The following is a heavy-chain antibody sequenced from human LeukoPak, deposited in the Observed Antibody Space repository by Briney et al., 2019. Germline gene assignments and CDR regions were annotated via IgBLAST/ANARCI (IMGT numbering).Heavy chain of an antibody. Sequence: PSETLSLTCSVSGGSISSYYWSWIRQPPGKGLEWIGYVHHSGSTKNNPSLKSRVTISVDTSKNQFSLKLSSVTAADTAVYYCARDLPAGVGATSAFDIWGQGTMVTVSS. D-gene: IGHD1-26*01. J-gene: IGHJ3*02. CDR3: ARDLPAGVGATSAFDI. CDR1: GGSISSYY. V-gene: IGHV4-59*01. CDR2: VHHSGST.